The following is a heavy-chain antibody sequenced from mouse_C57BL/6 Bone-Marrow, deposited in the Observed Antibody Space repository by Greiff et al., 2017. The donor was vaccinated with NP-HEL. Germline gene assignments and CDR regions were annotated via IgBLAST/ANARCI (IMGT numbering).Heavy chain of an antibody. CDR2: IDPSDSYT. Sequence: VQLQQPGAELVMPGASVKLSCKASGYTFTSYWMHWVKQRPGQGLEWIGEIDPSDSYTNYNQKFKGKSTLTVDKSSSTAYMQLSSLTSEDSAVYYCARQNFHYYGSSWFAYWGQGTLVTVSA. J-gene: IGHJ3*01. CDR1: GYTFTSYW. D-gene: IGHD1-1*01. CDR3: ARQNFHYYGSSWFAY. V-gene: IGHV1-69*01.